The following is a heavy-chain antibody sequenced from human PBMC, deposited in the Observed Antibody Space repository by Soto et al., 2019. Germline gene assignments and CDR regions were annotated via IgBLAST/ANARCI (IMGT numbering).Heavy chain of an antibody. J-gene: IGHJ4*02. CDR3: AKDGEAGRGIGHEY. CDR2: ISYEGGNA. V-gene: IGHV3-30*18. Sequence: SLILSCAASGFTFSSFGMHWVRQAPGKGLEWLSVISYEGGNANYAASVQGRFTISRDNSKKILYLQMNSLRRDDTAVYYCAKDGEAGRGIGHEYWGQGTMVTVSS. D-gene: IGHD3-10*01. CDR1: GFTFSSFG.